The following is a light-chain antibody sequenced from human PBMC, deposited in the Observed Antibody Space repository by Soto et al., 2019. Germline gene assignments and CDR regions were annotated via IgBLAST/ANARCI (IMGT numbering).Light chain of an antibody. Sequence: DIQMTQSPSTLSASVGDRVTITCRASQSINNWLAWYQQKPGKAPNLLIYKASSLESGVPSRFSGSGSGTGFTLTISSLQPDDLATYYCQQYDSYPFTFGGGTKVEIK. J-gene: IGKJ4*01. V-gene: IGKV1-5*03. CDR2: KAS. CDR1: QSINNW. CDR3: QQYDSYPFT.